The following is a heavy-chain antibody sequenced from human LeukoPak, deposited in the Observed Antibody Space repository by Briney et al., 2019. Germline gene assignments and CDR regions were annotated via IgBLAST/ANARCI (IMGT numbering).Heavy chain of an antibody. CDR3: TRGSGSYDY. J-gene: IGHJ4*02. CDR2: ISSSGTTT. V-gene: IGHV3-48*03. Sequence: GGSLRLSCAASGFTFSSYEMNWVRQAPGKGLEWVSYISSSGTTTHYADSVKGRFTISRDNAKHSLYLQMNSLRVEDTAAYYCTRGSGSYDYWGQGTLVTVPS. CDR1: GFTFSSYE. D-gene: IGHD1-26*01.